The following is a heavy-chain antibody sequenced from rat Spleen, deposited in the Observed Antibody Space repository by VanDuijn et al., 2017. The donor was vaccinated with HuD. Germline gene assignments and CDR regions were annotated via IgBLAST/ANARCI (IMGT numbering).Heavy chain of an antibody. D-gene: IGHD1-12*01. Sequence: EVQLVESDGGLVQPGRSLKLSCAASGFIFSDYYMAWVRQAPTKGLEWVATIIYDGSSTYYRDSVKGRFTISRDNAKSTLYLQMDSLRSEDTATYYCTTVRSAGFTIPFAWWGQGTLVTVSS. V-gene: IGHV5-20*01. J-gene: IGHJ3*01. CDR2: IIYDGSST. CDR3: TTVRSAGFTIPFAW. CDR1: GFIFSDYY.